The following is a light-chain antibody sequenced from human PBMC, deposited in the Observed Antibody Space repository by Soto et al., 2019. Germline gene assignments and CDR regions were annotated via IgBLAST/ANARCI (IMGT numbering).Light chain of an antibody. CDR2: DAS. CDR1: QSISSW. V-gene: IGKV1-5*01. Sequence: DIQMTQSPSTLSASVGDRVTITCRASQSISSWLAWYQQKPGKAPKLLIYDASSLESGVPSRFSGSGSGTEFTLTISNLQPDDFATYFCQQKTFGGGTKVDIK. CDR3: QQKT. J-gene: IGKJ4*01.